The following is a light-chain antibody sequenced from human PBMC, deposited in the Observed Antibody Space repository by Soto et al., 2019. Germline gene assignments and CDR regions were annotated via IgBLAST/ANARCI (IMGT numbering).Light chain of an antibody. CDR1: QSASTW. V-gene: IGKV1-5*03. CDR3: QQYNSYPRT. CDR2: KAS. Sequence: DIQMTQSPSTLSASVGDRVTITCRASQSASTWLAWYQQKPGRAPNLLIYKASSLESGVPSRFSGSGSGTEFTLTINSLQPDHFATYYCQQYNSYPRTFGGGTKVEIK. J-gene: IGKJ4*01.